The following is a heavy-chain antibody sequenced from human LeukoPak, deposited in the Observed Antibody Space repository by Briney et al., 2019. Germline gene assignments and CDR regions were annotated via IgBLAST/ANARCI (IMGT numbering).Heavy chain of an antibody. J-gene: IGHJ6*03. CDR1: SGSISSSSYY. CDR3: AGLGATTSYSYYYMDV. V-gene: IGHV4-39*01. Sequence: SETLSLTCTVSSGSISSSSYYWGWIRQPPGKGLEWIGTIYYSGSTYYNPSLKSRVTISVDTSKNQFSLNLSSVTAADTAVYYCAGLGATTSYSYYYMDVWGKGTTVTVSS. CDR2: IYYSGST. D-gene: IGHD1-26*01.